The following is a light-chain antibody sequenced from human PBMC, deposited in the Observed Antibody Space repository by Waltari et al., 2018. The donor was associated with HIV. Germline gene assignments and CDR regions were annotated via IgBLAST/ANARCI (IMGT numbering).Light chain of an antibody. V-gene: IGLV3-1*01. Sequence: SYELIQPPSVSVSPGQTASITCSGHNLGDKYASWYQQRPGQAPILVIYQDNKRPSGIPERFSGSNSGNIATLTISETQAIDEADYYCQAWDSDTYLFGTGTEVTVL. CDR1: NLGDKY. J-gene: IGLJ1*01. CDR3: QAWDSDTYL. CDR2: QDN.